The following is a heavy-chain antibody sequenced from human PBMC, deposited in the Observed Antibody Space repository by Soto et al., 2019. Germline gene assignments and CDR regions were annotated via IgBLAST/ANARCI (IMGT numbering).Heavy chain of an antibody. J-gene: IGHJ4*02. CDR2: IKSKTDGGAR. Sequence: EVQLVESGGDLVEPGGSLRLSCVTSGFMFSSAWMSWVRQAPGNGLEWVGRIKSKTDGGARDYAAPVNGRFSISRDDSKSTLYLQMNSLRAEDTALYYCVEGWNDFWGQGTLVTVSS. D-gene: IGHD1-1*01. CDR1: GFMFSSAW. V-gene: IGHV3-15*01. CDR3: VEGWNDF.